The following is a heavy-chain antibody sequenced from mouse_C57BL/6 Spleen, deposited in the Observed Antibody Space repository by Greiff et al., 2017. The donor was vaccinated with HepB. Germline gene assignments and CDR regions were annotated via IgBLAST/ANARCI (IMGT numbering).Heavy chain of an antibody. V-gene: IGHV1-69*01. CDR3: ASGGGYDERPYYYAMDY. J-gene: IGHJ4*01. CDR1: GYTFTSYW. CDR2: IDPSDSYT. Sequence: QVQLQQPGAELVMPGASVKLSCKASGYTFTSYWMHWVKQRPGQGLEWIGEIDPSDSYTNYNQKFKGKSTLTVDKSSSTAYMQLSSLTSEDSAVYYCASGGGYDERPYYYAMDYWGQGTSVTVSS. D-gene: IGHD2-2*01.